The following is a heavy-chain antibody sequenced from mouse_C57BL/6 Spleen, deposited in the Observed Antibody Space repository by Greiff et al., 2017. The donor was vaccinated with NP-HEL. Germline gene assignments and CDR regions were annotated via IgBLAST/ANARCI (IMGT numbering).Heavy chain of an antibody. D-gene: IGHD1-1*01. J-gene: IGHJ4*01. V-gene: IGHV1-22*01. CDR3: ARYYYEEMDY. Sequence: EVQLVESGPELVKPGASVKMSCKASGYTFTDYNMHWVKQSHGKSLEWIGYINPNNGGTSYNQKFKGKATLTVNKSSSTAYMELRSLTSEDSAVYYCARYYYEEMDYWGQGTSVTVSS. CDR1: GYTFTDYN. CDR2: INPNNGGT.